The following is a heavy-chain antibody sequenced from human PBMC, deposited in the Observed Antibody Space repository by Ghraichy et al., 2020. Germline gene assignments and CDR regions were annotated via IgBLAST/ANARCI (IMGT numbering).Heavy chain of an antibody. CDR3: AKGTSSSWYFGDY. D-gene: IGHD6-13*01. V-gene: IGHV3-9*01. CDR1: GFTFEDYA. J-gene: IGHJ4*02. Sequence: SLRLSCAASGFTFEDYAMHWVRQAPGKGLEWVSGISWNSNSIGYADSVKGRFTISRDNARNALYLQMNGLRAEDTALYYCAKGTSSSWYFGDYWGQGTLVTVSS. CDR2: ISWNSNSI.